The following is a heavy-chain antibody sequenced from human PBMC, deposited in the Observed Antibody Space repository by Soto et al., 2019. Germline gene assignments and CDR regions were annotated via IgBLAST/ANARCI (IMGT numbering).Heavy chain of an antibody. V-gene: IGHV4-34*01. CDR1: GGTFSGYY. CDR3: ARAPNYDILTCYDY. CDR2: INHSGST. D-gene: IGHD3-9*01. Sequence: SETLSLTCAVYGGTFSGYYWSWIRQPPGKGLEWIGEINHSGSTNYNPSLKSRVTISVDTSKNQFSLKLSSVTAADTAVYYCARAPNYDILTCYDYWGQGTLVNVSS. J-gene: IGHJ4*02.